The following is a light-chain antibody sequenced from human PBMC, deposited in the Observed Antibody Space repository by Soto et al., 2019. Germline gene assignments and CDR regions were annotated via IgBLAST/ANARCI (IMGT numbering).Light chain of an antibody. J-gene: IGKJ2*01. CDR3: QQYFNWPPYT. Sequence: DIVLTQSPATLSVSPGDRATLSCRASESVSSNVAWYQQKPGQTPRLLIYGASTLATGVPPRFSGSRSGTEFTLTISSLQSEDFAVYYCQQYFNWPPYTFGQGTKVDIK. V-gene: IGKV3-15*01. CDR2: GAS. CDR1: ESVSSN.